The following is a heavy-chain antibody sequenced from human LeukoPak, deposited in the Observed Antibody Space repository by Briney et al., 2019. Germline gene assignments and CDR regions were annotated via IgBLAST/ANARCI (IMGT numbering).Heavy chain of an antibody. J-gene: IGHJ4*02. CDR1: GFNFSRIT. D-gene: IGHD1-26*01. CDR2: ISSRTGTI. Sequence: GGSLRLSCAASGFNFSRITMNWVRQAPGKELEWISYISSRTGTIYYADSVKGRFTVSRDDVKNSLYLQMNSLRAEDTAVYYCARARVLGGGENFDYWGQGTLVTVSS. CDR3: ARARVLGGGENFDY. V-gene: IGHV3-48*04.